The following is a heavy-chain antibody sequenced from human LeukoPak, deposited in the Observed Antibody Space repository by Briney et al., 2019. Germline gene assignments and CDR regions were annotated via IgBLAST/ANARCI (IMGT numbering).Heavy chain of an antibody. D-gene: IGHD6-19*01. J-gene: IGHJ4*01. CDR2: ISYDGSNK. CDR3: AKTPLAVAPGDYFDY. Sequence: GGSLRLSCAASGFTFSSYAMHWVRQAPGKGLEWVAVISYDGSNKYYADSVKGRFTISRDNSKNTLYLQMDSLRAEDTAVYYCAKTPLAVAPGDYFDYWGQEPWSPSPQ. CDR1: GFTFSSYA. V-gene: IGHV3-30*04.